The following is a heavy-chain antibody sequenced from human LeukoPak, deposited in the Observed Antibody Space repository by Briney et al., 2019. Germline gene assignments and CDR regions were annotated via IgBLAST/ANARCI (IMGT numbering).Heavy chain of an antibody. CDR2: INHSGST. J-gene: IGHJ5*02. V-gene: IGHV4-34*01. D-gene: IGHD5-12*01. CDR3: AITGVMVATPWFDP. Sequence: SETLSVTCAVYGGSFSGYYWSWIRQPPGKGLEWIGEINHSGSTNYNPSLKSRVTISVDTSKNQFSLKLSSVTAADTAVYYCAITGVMVATPWFDPWGQGTLVTVPS. CDR1: GGSFSGYY.